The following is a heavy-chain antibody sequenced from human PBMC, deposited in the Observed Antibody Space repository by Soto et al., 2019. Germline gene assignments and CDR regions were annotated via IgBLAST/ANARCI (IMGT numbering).Heavy chain of an antibody. CDR3: ARGEEY. Sequence: QVQLVQSGAEVKKPGASVKVSCKTSGYTFTAHPLHWVRQAPGQSLEWMGWINTGYGDTKYSQKFRDRVTITRDTPASTVNMELSRLASEDTAVYYCARGEEYWAQGPLVTVSS. CDR2: INTGYGDT. CDR1: GYTFTAHP. D-gene: IGHD6-6*01. V-gene: IGHV1-3*04. J-gene: IGHJ4*02.